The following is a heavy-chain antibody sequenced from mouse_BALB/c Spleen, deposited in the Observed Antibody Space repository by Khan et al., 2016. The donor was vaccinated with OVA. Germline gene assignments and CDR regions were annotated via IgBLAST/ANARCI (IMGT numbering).Heavy chain of an antibody. J-gene: IGHJ2*01. CDR2: INTETGEP. Sequence: QIQLVQSGPELKKPGETVKISCKASGYTFTDYSMHWVKQAPGKGLKWMGWINTETGEPTYADDFKGRFAFSLETSARTAYLQINNLKNEDTATYFCASGLKYGNFDYWGQGTTLTVSS. CDR1: GYTFTDYS. D-gene: IGHD2-10*02. V-gene: IGHV9-2-1*01. CDR3: ASGLKYGNFDY.